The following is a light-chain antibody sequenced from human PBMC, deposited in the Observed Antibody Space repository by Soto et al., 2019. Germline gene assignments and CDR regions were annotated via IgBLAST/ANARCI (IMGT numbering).Light chain of an antibody. J-gene: IGKJ1*01. CDR3: QEHGSSCT. Sequence: QMTQDPSSLRANVAASITITCRASRAPGSALSWYQQKTGKAPTILIYAASNFQSGVPSRFRGSRSGAEFSLTIISLQEHDVSAEYCCQEHGSSCTFDQGTKVDIK. CDR1: RAPGSA. CDR2: AAS. V-gene: IGKV1-6*01.